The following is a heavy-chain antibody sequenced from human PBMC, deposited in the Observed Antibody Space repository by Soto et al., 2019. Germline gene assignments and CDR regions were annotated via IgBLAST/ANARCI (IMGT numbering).Heavy chain of an antibody. Sequence: PGGSLRLSCAASGFTFSSYAMHWVRQAPGKGLEWVAVISYDGSNKYYADSVKGRFTISRDNSKNTLYLQMNSLRAEDTAVYYCARESCSSKSCYYYYGMDVWGQGTTVTVSS. D-gene: IGHD2-2*01. CDR2: ISYDGSNK. J-gene: IGHJ6*02. CDR3: ARESCSSKSCYYYYGMDV. V-gene: IGHV3-30-3*01. CDR1: GFTFSSYA.